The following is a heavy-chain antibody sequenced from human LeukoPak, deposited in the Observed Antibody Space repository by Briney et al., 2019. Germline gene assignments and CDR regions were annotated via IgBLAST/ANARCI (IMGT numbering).Heavy chain of an antibody. CDR1: GFTFSSYW. CDR3: TRWARYCSGGSCYSWFDP. J-gene: IGHJ5*02. Sequence: PGGSLRLSCAASGFTFSSYWMSWVRQAPGKGLEGGANMKLDGSEEYYVDSVKGRFTISRDNAKNSLYLQMNSLRVDDTAVYYCTRWARYCSGGSCYSWFDPWGQGTLVTVSS. CDR2: MKLDGSEE. V-gene: IGHV3-7*01. D-gene: IGHD2-15*01.